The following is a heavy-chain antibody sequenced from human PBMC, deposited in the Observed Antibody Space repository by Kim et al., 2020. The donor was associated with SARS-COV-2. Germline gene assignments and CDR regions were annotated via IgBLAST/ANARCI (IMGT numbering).Heavy chain of an antibody. CDR3: ARDGGPFDY. D-gene: IGHD3-16*01. CDR2: STI. Sequence: STIYYADSVKGRCTISRDNAKNSLYLQMNSLRAEDTAVYYCARDGGPFDYWGQGTLVTVSS. V-gene: IGHV3-11*01. J-gene: IGHJ4*02.